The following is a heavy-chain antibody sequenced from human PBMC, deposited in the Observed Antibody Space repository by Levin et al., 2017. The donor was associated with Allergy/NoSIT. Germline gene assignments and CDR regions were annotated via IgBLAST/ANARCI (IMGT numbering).Heavy chain of an antibody. CDR3: AKDGGQLLWGEFDS. J-gene: IGHJ4*02. V-gene: IGHV3-23*01. D-gene: IGHD3-10*01. Sequence: GESLKISCAASGFTFSNYAMSWVRQAPGKGLEWVSAISGSGATTYYADSVKGRFPISRDNSKNTLYLQINSLRAEDTAVYYCAKDGGQLLWGEFDSWGQGTLVAVSS. CDR2: ISGSGATT. CDR1: GFTFSNYA.